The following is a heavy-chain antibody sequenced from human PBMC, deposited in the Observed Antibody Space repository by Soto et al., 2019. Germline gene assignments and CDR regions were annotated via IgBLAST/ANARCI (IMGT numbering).Heavy chain of an antibody. V-gene: IGHV3-53*01. CDR1: GFTVKNYQ. Sequence: GGSLRLSCAASGFTVKNYQMNWVRQAPGKGLEWVSVIYSGGVTYYPDSVKGRFTIIRDTSRNSVYLQMNSLRADDTAIYYCARDPSTTGYYGLDVWGQGTTVTVS. J-gene: IGHJ6*02. CDR2: IYSGGVT. CDR3: ARDPSTTGYYGLDV.